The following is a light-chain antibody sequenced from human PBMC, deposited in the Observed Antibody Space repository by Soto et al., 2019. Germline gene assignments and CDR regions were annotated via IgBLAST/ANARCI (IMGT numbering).Light chain of an antibody. CDR3: QQYGSSPWT. V-gene: IGKV3-20*01. J-gene: IGKJ1*01. CDR2: GAS. CDR1: QSVSSN. Sequence: ELVTTQCPAILSVSPGSRANPSGGASQSVSSNLAWYQQKPGQAPSLLIYGASSRATGIPDRFSGSGSGTDFTLTISRLEPEDFAVYYCQQYGSSPWTFGQGTKVDIK.